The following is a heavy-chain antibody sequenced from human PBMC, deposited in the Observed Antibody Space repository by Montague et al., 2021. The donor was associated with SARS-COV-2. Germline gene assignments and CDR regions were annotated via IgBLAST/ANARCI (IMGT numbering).Heavy chain of an antibody. Sequence: SETLSLTCTVSGASVGSSDWGWIRQSPGKGLEWIGYFYSVGSTDYNPSLKSRVSISRDTSKNQFPLKVRSVTAADMAVYYCARETMTADAFDIWGQGTMVTVSS. D-gene: IGHD1-14*01. J-gene: IGHJ3*02. V-gene: IGHV4-59*02. CDR1: GASVGSSD. CDR3: ARETMTADAFDI. CDR2: FYSVGST.